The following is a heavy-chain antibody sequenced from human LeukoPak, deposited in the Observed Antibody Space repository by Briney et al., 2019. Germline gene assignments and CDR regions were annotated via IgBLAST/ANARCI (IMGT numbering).Heavy chain of an antibody. CDR2: IVVGSGNT. D-gene: IGHD6-6*01. V-gene: IGHV1-58*01. J-gene: IGHJ6*02. CDR1: GFTFTSSA. Sequence: SVKVSCKASGFTFTSSAVQWVRQARGQRLEWIGWIVVGSGNTNYAQKFQERVTITRDMSTSTAYMELSSLRSGDTAVYYCAAAGIAARPYYYYGMDVWGQGTTVTVSS. CDR3: AAAGIAARPYYYYGMDV.